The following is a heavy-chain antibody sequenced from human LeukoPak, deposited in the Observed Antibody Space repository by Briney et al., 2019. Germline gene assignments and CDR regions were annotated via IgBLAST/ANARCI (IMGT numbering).Heavy chain of an antibody. CDR1: GGSFNSSSYS. Sequence: SETLSLTCTVSGGSFNSSSYSWGWIRQPPGKGLEWIGSIYYRGTTYYNPSLKSRVTMSVDPSKNQVSLKLTSVTAADTAVYYCGRDRGYSYGFDFWGQGTLVTVSS. CDR3: GRDRGYSYGFDF. V-gene: IGHV4-39*07. CDR2: IYYRGTT. D-gene: IGHD5-18*01. J-gene: IGHJ4*02.